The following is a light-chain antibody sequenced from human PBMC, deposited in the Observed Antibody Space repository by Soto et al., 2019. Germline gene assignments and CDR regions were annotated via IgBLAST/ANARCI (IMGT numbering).Light chain of an antibody. CDR2: EVS. CDR1: SSDVGGYNY. Sequence: QSVLTQPASVSGSPGQSITVSCTGTSSDVGGYNYVSWYQQHPGKAPKLVIYEVSDRPSGVSNRFSASKSGNTASLTISRLQAEDEADYYCSSFTTSNTWVFGGGTTVTVL. V-gene: IGLV2-14*01. CDR3: SSFTTSNTWV. J-gene: IGLJ3*02.